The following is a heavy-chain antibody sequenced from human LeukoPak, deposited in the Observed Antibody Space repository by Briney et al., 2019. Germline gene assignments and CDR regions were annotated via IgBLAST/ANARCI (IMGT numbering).Heavy chain of an antibody. Sequence: QTGGSLRLSCAASGFTFSSYAMSWVRQAPGKGLEWVSAISGSGGSTYYADSVKGRFTISRDNSKNTLYLQMNSLRAGDTAVYYCARGARMVATPLGYWGQGTLVTVSS. CDR1: GFTFSSYA. CDR3: ARGARMVATPLGY. J-gene: IGHJ4*02. V-gene: IGHV3-23*01. CDR2: ISGSGGST. D-gene: IGHD5-12*01.